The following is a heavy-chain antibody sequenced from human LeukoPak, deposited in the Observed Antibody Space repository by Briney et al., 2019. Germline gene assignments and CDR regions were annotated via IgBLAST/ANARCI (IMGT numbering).Heavy chain of an antibody. D-gene: IGHD6-19*01. J-gene: IGHJ3*02. V-gene: IGHV4-61*02. CDR3: ARTIRGWIAVAGIDAFDI. Sequence: SQTLSLTCTVSGGSISSGSYYWSWIRQPAGKGLEWIGRIYTSGNTNYNPSLKSRVTISVDTSKNQFSLKLSSVTAADTAVYYCARTIRGWIAVAGIDAFDIWGQGTMVTVSS. CDR2: IYTSGNT. CDR1: GGSISSGSYY.